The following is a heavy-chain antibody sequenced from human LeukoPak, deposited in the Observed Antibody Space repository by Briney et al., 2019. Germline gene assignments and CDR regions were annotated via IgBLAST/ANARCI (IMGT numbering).Heavy chain of an antibody. D-gene: IGHD2-21*01. V-gene: IGHV1-8*01. CDR2: MNPNSGNT. Sequence: ASVKVSCKASGYTFTSYDINWVRQATGQGREWMGWMNPNSGNTGYAQKFQGRVTITRNTSISTAYMELSSLRSEDTAVYYCAALNWRRSTRGEAGWFDPWGQGTLVTVSS. CDR3: AALNWRRSTRGEAGWFDP. J-gene: IGHJ5*02. CDR1: GYTFTSYD.